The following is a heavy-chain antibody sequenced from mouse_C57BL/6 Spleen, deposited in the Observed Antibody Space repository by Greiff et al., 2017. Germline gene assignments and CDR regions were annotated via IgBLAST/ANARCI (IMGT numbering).Heavy chain of an antibody. D-gene: IGHD1-1*01. V-gene: IGHV5-4*01. J-gene: IGHJ2*01. CDR2: ISDGGSYT. CDR1: GFTFSSYA. CDR3: ARDRNYGSSYVGYFDY. Sequence: EVQGVESGGGLVKPGGSLKLSCAASGFTFSSYAMSWVRQTPEKRLEWVATISDGGSYTYYPDNVKGRFTISRDNAKNNLYLQMSHLKSEDTAMYYCARDRNYGSSYVGYFDYWGQGTTLTVSS.